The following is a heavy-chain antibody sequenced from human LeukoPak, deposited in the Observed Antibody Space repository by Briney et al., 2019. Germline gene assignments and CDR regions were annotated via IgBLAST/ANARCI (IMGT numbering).Heavy chain of an antibody. D-gene: IGHD1-1*01. J-gene: IGHJ3*02. CDR1: GYIFTNYW. CDR2: IYPGDSDT. Sequence: GESLKISCKGSGYIFTNYWIGWVRQMPGKGLECMGIIYPGDSDTRYSPSFQGQVTISVDKSISTAYLQWSSLKASDTAMYYCGRQVETGTAFDIWGQGTMVTVSS. V-gene: IGHV5-51*01. CDR3: GRQVETGTAFDI.